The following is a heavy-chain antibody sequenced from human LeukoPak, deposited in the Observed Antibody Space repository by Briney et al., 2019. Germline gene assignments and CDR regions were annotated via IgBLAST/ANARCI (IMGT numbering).Heavy chain of an antibody. D-gene: IGHD6-13*01. CDR2: IYYSGST. J-gene: IGHJ4*02. Sequence: SETLSLTCTASGGSISSSSYYWGQIRQPPGKGLECIGSIYYSGSTYYNPSLKSRVTISVDPSKNQVSLKLSSVTAADTAVYYCARLQGAAAGTTIDYWGQGTLVTVSS. V-gene: IGHV4-39*01. CDR1: GGSISSSSYY. CDR3: ARLQGAAAGTTIDY.